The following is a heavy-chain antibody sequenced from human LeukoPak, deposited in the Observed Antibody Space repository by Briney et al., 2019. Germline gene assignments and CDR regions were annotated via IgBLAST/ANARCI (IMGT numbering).Heavy chain of an antibody. V-gene: IGHV3-7*03. CDR2: IKQGGREE. CDR1: EFIFSDYW. CDR3: ARDNGGWFDS. J-gene: IGHJ5*01. Sequence: SGGSLRLTCVASEFIFSDYWTSWVRQAPGKGLEWVANIKQGGREEKYVGSVKGRFAISRDDAKSTLYLQMDSLSGDDTAVYYCARDNGGWFDSWGRGTLVTVSS. D-gene: IGHD3-10*01.